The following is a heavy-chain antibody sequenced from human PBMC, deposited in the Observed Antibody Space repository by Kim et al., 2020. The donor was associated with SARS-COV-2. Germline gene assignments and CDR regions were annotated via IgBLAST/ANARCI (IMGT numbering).Heavy chain of an antibody. D-gene: IGHD1-1*01. CDR3: ARDRQPYY. Sequence: SETLSLTCAVYGGSFSGYYWSWIRQPPGKGLEWIGEINHSGSTNYNPPLKSRVIISIDTSKNQFFLQLSSVTAADAAVYYCARDRQPYYWGQGTLVTVSS. V-gene: IGHV4-34*01. J-gene: IGHJ4*02. CDR1: GGSFSGYY. CDR2: INHSGST.